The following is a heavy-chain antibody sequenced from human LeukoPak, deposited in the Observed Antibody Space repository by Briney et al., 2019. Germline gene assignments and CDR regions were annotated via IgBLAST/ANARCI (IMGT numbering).Heavy chain of an antibody. D-gene: IGHD1-1*01. CDR2: NSNSGST. V-gene: IGHV4-31*11. CDR1: GGSLSSGGYY. CDR3: ARDHSETTGWFDH. J-gene: IGHJ5*02. Sequence: SETLSLTCAVSGGSLSSGGYYWRWLRQHPGRGLEWIGYNSNSGSTYFNPSLKSRVTISVDTSKNQFSLKLSSVTAADTAVYYCARDHSETTGWFDHWGQGTLVTVSS.